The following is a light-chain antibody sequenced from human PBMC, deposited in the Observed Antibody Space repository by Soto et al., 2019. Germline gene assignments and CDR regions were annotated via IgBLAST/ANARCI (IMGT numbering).Light chain of an antibody. CDR2: AAS. CDR3: QQSERTQT. CDR1: QTISDY. J-gene: IGKJ3*01. V-gene: IGKV1-39*01. Sequence: DIKMTQARSALSSSVGDRVPITCRTSQTISDYLNWYQHKPGKAPKLLISAASSLQSGVPSRFSRSGPGTDFTLTISSLQPDDFATYKCQQSERTQTFGPGTKVDIK.